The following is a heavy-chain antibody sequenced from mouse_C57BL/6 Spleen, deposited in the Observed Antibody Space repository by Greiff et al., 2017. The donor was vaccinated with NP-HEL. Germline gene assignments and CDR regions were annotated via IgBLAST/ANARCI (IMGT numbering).Heavy chain of an antibody. V-gene: IGHV5-4*01. Sequence: EVKLMESGGGLVKPGGSLKLSCAASGFTFSSYAMSWVRQTPEKRLEWVATISDGGSYTYYPDNVKGRFTISRDNAKNNLYLQMSHLKSEDTAMYYCARDPGTLTYWGQGTLVTVSA. J-gene: IGHJ3*01. CDR2: ISDGGSYT. CDR1: GFTFSSYA. CDR3: ARDPGTLTY. D-gene: IGHD3-3*01.